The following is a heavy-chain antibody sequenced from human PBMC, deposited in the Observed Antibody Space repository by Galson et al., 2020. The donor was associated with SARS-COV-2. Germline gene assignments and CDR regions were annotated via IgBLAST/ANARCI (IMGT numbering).Heavy chain of an antibody. V-gene: IGHV4-34*01. CDR2: INDSGST. CDR3: ARGRGVIATFNNDYDRDV. J-gene: IGHJ6*03. Sequence: SETLTLTCAVYGGSFNGFYWSWIRQAPGKGLEWIGEINDSGSTNYNPSLKRRVTISVDTSKNQFSLKLSSVTAADTAVYYCARGRGVIATFNNDYDRDVWGKVTTVAGAS. D-gene: IGHD2-21*01. CDR1: GGSFNGFY.